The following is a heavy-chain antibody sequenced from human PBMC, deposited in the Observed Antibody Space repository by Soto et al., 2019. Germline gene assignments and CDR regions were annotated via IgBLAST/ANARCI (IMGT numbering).Heavy chain of an antibody. CDR2: FFCTGST. J-gene: IGHJ4*02. V-gene: IGHV4-61*03. CDR1: GGSVTSEHYY. D-gene: IGHD3-10*01. CDR3: AGGSDVKQGEY. Sequence: QVQLQESGPGLVKSSETLSLTCTVSGGSVTSEHYYWNWIRQPPGKGLEWFGYFFCTGSTNYNPSFESRLTMSVDVSKNHFSLRLNSVTAADTAVYYCAGGSDVKQGEYWGQGALLTASS.